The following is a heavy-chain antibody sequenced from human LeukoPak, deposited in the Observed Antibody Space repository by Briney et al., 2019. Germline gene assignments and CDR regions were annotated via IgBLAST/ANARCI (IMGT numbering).Heavy chain of an antibody. CDR2: INPNSGGT. J-gene: IGHJ3*02. V-gene: IGHV1-2*02. D-gene: IGHD2-15*01. CDR3: ARDRSVVVVAATRRVAFDI. Sequence: ASVKVSCKASGYTFTGYYMHWVRQAPGQGLEWMGWINPNSGGTNYAQKFQGRVTMTRDTSISTAYMELSRLRSDDTAVNYCARDRSVVVVAATRRVAFDIWGQGTMVTVSS. CDR1: GYTFTGYY.